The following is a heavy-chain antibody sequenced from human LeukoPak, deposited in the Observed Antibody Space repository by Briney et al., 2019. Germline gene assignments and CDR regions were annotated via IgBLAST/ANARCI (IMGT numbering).Heavy chain of an antibody. CDR1: GYTFTSFG. J-gene: IGHJ4*02. Sequence: ASVKVSCKASGYTFTSFGISWVRQAPGQGLEWMGWSSAYNGNTNYVQKFQGRVTMTTDTSTSTAYMELRSLRSDDTAVFYCVRDLGVDTSMIFFDFWGQGTLVTVSS. D-gene: IGHD5-18*01. CDR2: SSAYNGNT. CDR3: VRDLGVDTSMIFFDF. V-gene: IGHV1-18*01.